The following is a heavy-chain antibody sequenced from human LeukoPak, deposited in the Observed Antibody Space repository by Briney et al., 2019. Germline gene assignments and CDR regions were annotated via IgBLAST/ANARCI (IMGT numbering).Heavy chain of an antibody. D-gene: IGHD4-17*01. J-gene: IGHJ4*02. V-gene: IGHV1-18*01. CDR3: ARDVRTAVTTGY. CDR2: ISAYNGNT. CDR1: GYTFTSYG. Sequence: GASVKVSCKASGYTFTSYGISWMRQAPGQGLEWMGWISAYNGNTNYAQKLQGRVTMATDTSTSTAYMELRSLRSDDTAVYYCARDVRTAVTTGYWGQGTLVTVSS.